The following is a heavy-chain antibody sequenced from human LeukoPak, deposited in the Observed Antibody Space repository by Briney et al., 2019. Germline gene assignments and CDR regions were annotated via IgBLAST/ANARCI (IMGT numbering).Heavy chain of an antibody. CDR1: GFTFSSSW. CDR2: INSDESIT. CDR3: ARGLVPGFLDY. J-gene: IGHJ4*02. V-gene: IGHV3-74*01. D-gene: IGHD4-11*01. Sequence: GGSLRLSCAASGFTFSSSWMYWVRKAPGKGLVWVSRINSDESITTYADSVKGRFTISRDNAKNTLYLQMNSLRAEDTAVYYCARGLVPGFLDYWGQGTPVTVSS.